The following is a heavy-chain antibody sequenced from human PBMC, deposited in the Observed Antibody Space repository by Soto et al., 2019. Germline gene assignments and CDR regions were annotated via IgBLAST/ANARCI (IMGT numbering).Heavy chain of an antibody. D-gene: IGHD3-10*01. V-gene: IGHV3-23*01. CDR2: ISGSGGST. CDR3: AKDLLLWFGDENYMDV. Sequence: GGSLRLSCAASGFTFSSYAMSWVRQAPGKGLEWVSAISGSGGSTYYADSVKGRFTISRDNSKNTLYLQMNSLRAEDTAVYYCAKDLLLWFGDENYMDVWGKGTTVTAP. CDR1: GFTFSSYA. J-gene: IGHJ6*03.